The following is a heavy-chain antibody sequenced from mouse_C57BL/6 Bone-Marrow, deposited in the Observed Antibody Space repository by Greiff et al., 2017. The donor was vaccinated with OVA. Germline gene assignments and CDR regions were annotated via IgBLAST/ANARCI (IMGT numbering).Heavy chain of an antibody. Sequence: QVQLQQPGAELVKPGASVKLSCKASGYTFTSYWMHWVKQRPGQGLEWIGMIHPNSGSTNYNEKFKSKATLTVDKSSSTAYMQLSSLTSEDSAVYYCARDSYYYGSSYGAYWGQGTLVTVSA. D-gene: IGHD1-1*01. J-gene: IGHJ3*01. CDR2: IHPNSGST. V-gene: IGHV1-64*01. CDR3: ARDSYYYGSSYGAY. CDR1: GYTFTSYW.